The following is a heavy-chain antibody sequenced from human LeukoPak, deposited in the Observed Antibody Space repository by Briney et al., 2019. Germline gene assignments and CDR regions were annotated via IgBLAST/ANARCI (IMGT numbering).Heavy chain of an antibody. J-gene: IGHJ4*02. V-gene: IGHV3-20*04. Sequence: PGGSLRLSCAASGFTFDDYGMSWVRQAPGKGLEWASGINWNGGSTGYADSVKGRFTISRDNAKNSLYLQMNSLRAEDTALYYCARASVWVSGSYRTADYWGQGTLVTVSS. D-gene: IGHD1-26*01. CDR2: INWNGGST. CDR1: GFTFDDYG. CDR3: ARASVWVSGSYRTADY.